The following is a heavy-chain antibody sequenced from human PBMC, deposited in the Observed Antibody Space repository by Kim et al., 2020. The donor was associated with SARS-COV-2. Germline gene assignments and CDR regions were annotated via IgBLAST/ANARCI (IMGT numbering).Heavy chain of an antibody. CDR2: ISSSSSYI. CDR3: ARMNCSSTSCYLDP. V-gene: IGHV3-21*01. D-gene: IGHD2-2*01. J-gene: IGHJ5*02. Sequence: GGSLRLSCAASGFTFSSYSMNWVRQAPGKGLEWVSSISSSSSYIYYADSVKGRFTISRDNAKNSLYLQMNSLRAEDTAVYYCARMNCSSTSCYLDPWGQGTLVTVSS. CDR1: GFTFSSYS.